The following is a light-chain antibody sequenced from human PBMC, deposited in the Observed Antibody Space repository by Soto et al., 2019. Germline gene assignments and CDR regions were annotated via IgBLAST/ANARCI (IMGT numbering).Light chain of an antibody. CDR2: GAS. Sequence: IQLTHSPSSLSASVGDRVTITCRASQGIINYLAWYQQKPVKAPKLLIYGASTLQSGVPSRFGGSGSWTDFTLTVSRLQPEDLATYYCQQHYIYHSTLGHGTKVDIK. CDR1: QGIINY. CDR3: QQHYIYHST. V-gene: IGKV1-9*01. J-gene: IGKJ3*01.